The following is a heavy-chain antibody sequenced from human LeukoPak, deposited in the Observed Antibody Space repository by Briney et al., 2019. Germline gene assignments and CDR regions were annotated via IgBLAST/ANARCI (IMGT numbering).Heavy chain of an antibody. J-gene: IGHJ6*03. CDR2: IYTSGST. V-gene: IGHV4-4*09. Sequence: SETPSLTCTVSGGSISSYYWSWIRQPPGKGLEWIGYIYTSGSTNYNPSLKSRVTISVDTSKNQFSLKLSSVTAADTAVYYCARRDYYYYYMDVWGKGTTVTVSS. CDR1: GGSISSYY. CDR3: ARRDYYYYYMDV.